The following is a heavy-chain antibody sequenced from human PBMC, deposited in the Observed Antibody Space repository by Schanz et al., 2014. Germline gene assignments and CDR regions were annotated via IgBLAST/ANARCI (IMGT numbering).Heavy chain of an antibody. CDR2: ISYDGSFE. J-gene: IGHJ4*02. CDR3: AKDLEPQCGGDCPLT. CDR1: GFTFSDYG. Sequence: QVQLVESGGGVVQPGRSLRLTCGASGFTFSDYGTHWVRQAPGKGLEWVAFISYDGSFEDYLDSVKGRFTISRDNSKNTLYLQMSSLRGEDTAVYYCAKDLEPQCGGDCPLTWGQGTLVTVSS. V-gene: IGHV3-30*18. D-gene: IGHD2-21*02.